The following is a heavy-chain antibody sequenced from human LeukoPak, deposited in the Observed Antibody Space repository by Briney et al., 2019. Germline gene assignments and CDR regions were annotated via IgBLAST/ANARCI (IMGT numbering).Heavy chain of an antibody. CDR1: GGSISSYY. D-gene: IGHD4-17*01. V-gene: IGHV4-59*01. J-gene: IGHJ4*02. CDR3: ARAARYGDYIMYFDY. Sequence: SETLSLTCTVSGGSISSYYWSWIRQPPGKGLEWIGYIYYSGSTNYNPSLKSRVTISVDTSKNQFSLKLSSVTAADTAVYYCARAARYGDYIMYFDYWGQGTLVTVSS. CDR2: IYYSGST.